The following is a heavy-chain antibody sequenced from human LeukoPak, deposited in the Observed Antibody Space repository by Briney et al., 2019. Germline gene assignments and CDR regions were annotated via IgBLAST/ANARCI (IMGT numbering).Heavy chain of an antibody. CDR2: INWNGGST. Sequence: PGGSLRLSCAASGFTFSRYWMHWVRQAPGKGLEWVSGINWNGGSTGYADSVKGRFTISRDNAKNSLYLQMNSLRAEDTALYYCARDRHPSYCGGDCYSAFDIWGQGTMVTVSS. CDR1: GFTFSRYW. V-gene: IGHV3-20*04. CDR3: ARDRHPSYCGGDCYSAFDI. J-gene: IGHJ3*02. D-gene: IGHD2-21*01.